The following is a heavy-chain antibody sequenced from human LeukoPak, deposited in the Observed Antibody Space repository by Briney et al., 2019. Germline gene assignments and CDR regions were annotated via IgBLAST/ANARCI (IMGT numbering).Heavy chain of an antibody. CDR1: GFTFSSYS. CDR3: ARAPGYSSSWFDP. CDR2: ISSSSSYI. V-gene: IGHV3-21*01. J-gene: IGHJ5*02. D-gene: IGHD6-13*01. Sequence: TEGSLRLSCAASGFTFSSYSMNWVRQAPGKGLEWVSSISSSSSYIYYADSVKGRFTISRDNAKNSLYLQMNSLRAEDTAVYYCARAPGYSSSWFDPWGQGTLVTVSS.